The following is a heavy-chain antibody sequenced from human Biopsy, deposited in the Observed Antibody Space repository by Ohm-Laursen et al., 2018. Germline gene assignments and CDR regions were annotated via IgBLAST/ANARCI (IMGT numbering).Heavy chain of an antibody. V-gene: IGHV3-23*01. CDR2: ITSSGDTT. Sequence: SLRLSCAASGSTCCSYAMSRDRQAPGKGLERVPAITSSGDTTYYSDSVKGRFTISRNSSKNTSHLQMNSLRAEDSAVYYCAKDQWYYYDRIVYYYFDYWGQGTLVTVSS. D-gene: IGHD3-22*01. J-gene: IGHJ4*02. CDR3: AKDQWYYYDRIVYYYFDY. CDR1: GSTCCSYA.